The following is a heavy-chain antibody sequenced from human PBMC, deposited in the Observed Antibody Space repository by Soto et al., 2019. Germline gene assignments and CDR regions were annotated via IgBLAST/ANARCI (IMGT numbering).Heavy chain of an antibody. D-gene: IGHD3-3*01. J-gene: IGHJ6*02. CDR2: IIPIFGTA. Sequence: SVKVSCKASGGTFSSYAISWVRQAPGQGLEWMGGIIPIFGTANYAQKFQGRVTITADESTSTAYMELSSLRSEDTAVYYCARVRVYDFWSGYQKYYYGMDVWGQGXTVTVYS. CDR1: GGTFSSYA. V-gene: IGHV1-69*13. CDR3: ARVRVYDFWSGYQKYYYGMDV.